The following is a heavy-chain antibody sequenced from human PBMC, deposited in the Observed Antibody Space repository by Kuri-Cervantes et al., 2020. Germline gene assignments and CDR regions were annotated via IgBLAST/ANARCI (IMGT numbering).Heavy chain of an antibody. V-gene: IGHV3-49*03. CDR3: ARDRGVGWFDP. J-gene: IGHJ5*02. CDR2: IRSKAYGGTT. CDR1: GFTFGDYA. Sequence: GESLKISCTASGFTFGDYAMSWFRQAPGKGLEWVGFIRSKAYGGTTEYAASVKGRFTISRDNAKNSLYLQMNSLRDEDTAVYYCARDRGVGWFDPWGQGTLVTVSS. D-gene: IGHD1-26*01.